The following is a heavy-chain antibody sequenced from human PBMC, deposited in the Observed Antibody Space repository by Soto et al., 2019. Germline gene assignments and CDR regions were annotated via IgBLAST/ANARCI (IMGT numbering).Heavy chain of an antibody. CDR1: GYTLRNYA. CDR2: IDPGSGAA. CDR3: TRDLNGGNPFDY. V-gene: IGHV1-3*01. D-gene: IGHD2-8*01. Sequence: QVQLVQSGAEVKKPGASVRVSCKPSGYTLRNYAIQWVRQAAGQRLEWLAWIDPGSGAATYSQKVQGRIIVSRDNSATTFYMDLSSLTSEDTAMYFCTRDLNGGNPFDYWGRGALVTVSS. J-gene: IGHJ4*02.